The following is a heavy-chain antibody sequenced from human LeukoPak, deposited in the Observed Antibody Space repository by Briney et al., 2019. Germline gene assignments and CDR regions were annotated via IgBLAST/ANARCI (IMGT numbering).Heavy chain of an antibody. D-gene: IGHD3-22*01. CDR2: INPSGGST. CDR3: ARQPDLITMIVESYYFDY. Sequence: ASVKVSCKASGYTFAGYYMHWVRQAPGQGLEWMGIINPSGGSTSYAQKFQGRVTMTRDTSTSTVYMELSSLRSEDTAVYYCARQPDLITMIVESYYFDYWGQGTLVTVSS. V-gene: IGHV1-46*01. CDR1: GYTFAGYY. J-gene: IGHJ4*02.